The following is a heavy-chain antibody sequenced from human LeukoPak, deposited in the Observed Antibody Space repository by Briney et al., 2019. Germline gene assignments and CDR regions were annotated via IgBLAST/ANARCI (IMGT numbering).Heavy chain of an antibody. CDR1: GYTLTELS. CDR2: FDPEDGET. Sequence: ASVHVSCKVSGYTLTELSMHWVRQAPGKGLEWMGGFDPEDGETIYAQKFQGRVTMTEDTSTDTAYMELSSLRSEDTAVYYCATAYCSGGSCYFDYWGQGTLVTVSS. V-gene: IGHV1-24*01. J-gene: IGHJ4*02. D-gene: IGHD2-15*01. CDR3: ATAYCSGGSCYFDY.